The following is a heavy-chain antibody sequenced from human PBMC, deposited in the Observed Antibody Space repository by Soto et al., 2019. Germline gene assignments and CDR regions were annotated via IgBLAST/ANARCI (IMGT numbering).Heavy chain of an antibody. J-gene: IGHJ6*02. CDR2: INPSGGST. V-gene: IGHV1-46*01. Sequence: ASVKVSCKASGYTFTSYYMHWVRQAPGQGLEWMGIINPSGGSTSYAQKFQGRVTMTRDTSTSTVYMELSSLRSEDTAVYYCARETIRDSSGYFVHYYGMDVWGQGTTVTVSS. D-gene: IGHD3-22*01. CDR1: GYTFTSYY. CDR3: ARETIRDSSGYFVHYYGMDV.